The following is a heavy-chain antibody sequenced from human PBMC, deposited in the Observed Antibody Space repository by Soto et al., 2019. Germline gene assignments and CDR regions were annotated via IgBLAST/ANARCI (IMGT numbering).Heavy chain of an antibody. D-gene: IGHD2-2*01. CDR1: GGSINADTYY. CDR3: ARLHCNSPNCVPLDP. Sequence: PSETLSLTCTVSGGSINADTYYWGWIRQPPGKGLEWIGSIYYSGTSSYNPSLESRVTMSVDTSKKQLSLRLRSVTAADTAVYYCARLHCNSPNCVPLDPWGQGTLVTVSS. CDR2: IYYSGTS. V-gene: IGHV4-39*01. J-gene: IGHJ5*02.